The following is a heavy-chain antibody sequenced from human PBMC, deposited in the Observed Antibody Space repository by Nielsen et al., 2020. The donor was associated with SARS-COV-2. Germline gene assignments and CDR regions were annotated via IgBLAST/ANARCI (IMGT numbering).Heavy chain of an antibody. Sequence: GESLKISCVASGFTFSKAWMSWVRQAPGKGLEWVGRIKSKIDGGTTDYAATVKDRFSISRDDSKNTVYLDMSSLRTEDTAVYYCATARYCSRTSCSAGTDMFDPWGQGTQVIVSS. CDR3: ATARYCSRTSCSAGTDMFDP. CDR1: GFTFSKAW. V-gene: IGHV3-15*01. D-gene: IGHD2-2*01. J-gene: IGHJ5*02. CDR2: IKSKIDGGTT.